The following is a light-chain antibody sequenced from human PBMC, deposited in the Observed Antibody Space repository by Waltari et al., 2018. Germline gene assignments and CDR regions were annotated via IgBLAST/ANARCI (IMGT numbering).Light chain of an antibody. V-gene: IGLV4-69*01. CDR3: QTGGHGTWV. CDR1: SGHSSNV. J-gene: IGLJ3*02. Sequence: QLVLPQSHSASASLGASVKLTCTLSSGHSSNVIAWLQPQPEKGPRYLMKVNSDGSHNKGDEIPDRFSGSSSGAERYRTISSRQSEDEADYYCQTGGHGTWVFGGGTKLTVL. CDR2: VNSDGSH.